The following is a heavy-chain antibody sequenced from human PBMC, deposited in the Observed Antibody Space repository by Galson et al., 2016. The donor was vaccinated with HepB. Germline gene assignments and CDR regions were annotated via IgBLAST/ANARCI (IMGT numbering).Heavy chain of an antibody. D-gene: IGHD5-24*01. CDR1: GGSISTYY. J-gene: IGHJ6*02. Sequence: SETLSLTCTVSGGSISTYYWSWIRQPPPLGLEWIGHIHYSRDTNLNVYLQPRVPMSVDRSKYQFHLKLSAVTTADTAVYYCARDTFYAESGNYFRDAMDVWGQGTTVIVSS. CDR2: IHYSRDT. CDR3: ARDTFYAESGNYFRDAMDV. V-gene: IGHV4-59*01.